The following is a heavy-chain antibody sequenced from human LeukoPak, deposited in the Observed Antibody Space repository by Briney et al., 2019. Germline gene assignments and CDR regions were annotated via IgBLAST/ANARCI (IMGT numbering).Heavy chain of an antibody. CDR2: IKQDGSEK. J-gene: IGHJ4*02. D-gene: IGHD3-22*01. V-gene: IGHV3-7*01. Sequence: GGSLRLSCAASGFTFSSYCMSWVRQAPGKGLEWVGNIKQDGSEKYYVDTVKGRFTISRDNAKNSLYLQMNSLRAEDTAVYYCARASLRGTYYYDSSGYYGEGYYFDYWGQGTLVTVSS. CDR1: GFTFSSYC. CDR3: ARASLRGTYYYDSSGYYGEGYYFDY.